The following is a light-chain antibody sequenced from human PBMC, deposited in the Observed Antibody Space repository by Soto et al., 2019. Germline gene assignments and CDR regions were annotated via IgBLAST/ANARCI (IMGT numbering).Light chain of an antibody. V-gene: IGKV1-27*01. CDR3: QKYNRAPFT. CDR1: QDISNY. CDR2: AAS. J-gene: IGKJ5*01. Sequence: DIQLTQSPSSLSAYLRDRVTITSLACQDISNYLGWYQQKPGKVPKLLIYAASTLQSGVPSRFSGRGSGTDFTLTISSLQAEDVATYYCQKYNRAPFTFGQGTRLEIK.